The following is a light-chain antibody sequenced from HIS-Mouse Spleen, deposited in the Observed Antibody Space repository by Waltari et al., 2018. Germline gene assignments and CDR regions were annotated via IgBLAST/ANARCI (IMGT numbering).Light chain of an antibody. V-gene: IGLV3-10*01. CDR2: EDS. J-gene: IGLJ2*01. CDR1: TSPKTY. Sequence: SYELTQPPSVPVSPGPTARPTFSGCTSPKTYAYWYPQKSGQAPVLVIYEDSKRPSGIPERFSGSSSGTMATLTISGAQVEDEADYYCYSTDSSGNHRVFGGGTKLTVL. CDR3: YSTDSSGNHRV.